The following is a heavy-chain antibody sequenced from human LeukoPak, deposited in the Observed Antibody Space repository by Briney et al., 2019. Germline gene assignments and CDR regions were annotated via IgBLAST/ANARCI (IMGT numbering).Heavy chain of an antibody. V-gene: IGHV1-8*02. CDR3: ARAQLLPDY. J-gene: IGHJ4*02. CDR1: GYTFTGYY. Sequence: ASVKVSCKASGYTFTGYYMHWVRQATGQGLEWMGWMNPNSGNTGYAQKFQGRVTMTRNTSISTAYMELSSLRSEDTAVYYCARAQLLPDYWGQGTLVIVSS. CDR2: MNPNSGNT. D-gene: IGHD2-15*01.